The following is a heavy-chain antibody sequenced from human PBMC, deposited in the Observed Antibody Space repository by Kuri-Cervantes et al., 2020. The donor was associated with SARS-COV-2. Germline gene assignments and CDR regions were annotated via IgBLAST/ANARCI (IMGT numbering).Heavy chain of an antibody. CDR2: IWYDGSNK. D-gene: IGHD3-3*01. Sequence: GESLKISCAASGFTFSSYGMHWVRQAPGKGLEWVAVIWYDGSNKYYADSVKGRFTISRDNSKNTLYLQMNSLRAEDTAVYYCARAEKRTIFGVVNYHYYGMDVWGQGTTVTVSS. V-gene: IGHV3-33*08. J-gene: IGHJ6*02. CDR3: ARAEKRTIFGVVNYHYYGMDV. CDR1: GFTFSSYG.